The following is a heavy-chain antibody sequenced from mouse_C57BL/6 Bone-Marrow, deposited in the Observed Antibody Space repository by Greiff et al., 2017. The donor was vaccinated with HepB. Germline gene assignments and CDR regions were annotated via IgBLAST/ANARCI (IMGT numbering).Heavy chain of an antibody. D-gene: IGHD1-1*01. J-gene: IGHJ3*01. CDR3: TTFGTTVPLIAY. Sequence: VQLKQSGAELVRPGASVKLSCTASGFNIKDYYMHWVKQRPEQGLEWIGRIDPEDGDTEYAPKFQGKATMTADTSSNTAYLQLSSLTSEDTAVYYCTTFGTTVPLIAYGGQGTLVTVSA. CDR1: GFNIKDYY. CDR2: IDPEDGDT. V-gene: IGHV14-1*01.